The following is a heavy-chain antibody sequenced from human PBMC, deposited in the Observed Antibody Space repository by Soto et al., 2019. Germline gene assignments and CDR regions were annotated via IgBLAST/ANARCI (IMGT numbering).Heavy chain of an antibody. J-gene: IGHJ4*02. D-gene: IGHD4-17*01. Sequence: PSETLSLTCAVYGGSFSGYYWSWIRQPPGKGLEWIGEINHSGSTNYNPSLKSRVTISVDTSKNQFSLKLSSVTAADTALYYCARYTVTTEYYFDYWGQGILVTVSS. V-gene: IGHV4-34*01. CDR1: GGSFSGYY. CDR3: ARYTVTTEYYFDY. CDR2: INHSGST.